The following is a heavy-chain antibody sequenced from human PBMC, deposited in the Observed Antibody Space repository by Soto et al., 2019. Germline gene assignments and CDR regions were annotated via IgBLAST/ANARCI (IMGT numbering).Heavy chain of an antibody. Sequence: SGPTLVKPTQTLTLTCTFSGFSLSTSGVGVGWIRQPPGKALEWLALIYWNDDKRYSPSLKSRLTITKDTSKNQVVLTMTNMDPVDTATYYCARRPPYYYDSSGYYVPSDAFDIWGQGTMVTVSS. J-gene: IGHJ3*02. CDR2: IYWNDDK. CDR1: GFSLSTSGVG. V-gene: IGHV2-5*01. D-gene: IGHD3-22*01. CDR3: ARRPPYYYDSSGYYVPSDAFDI.